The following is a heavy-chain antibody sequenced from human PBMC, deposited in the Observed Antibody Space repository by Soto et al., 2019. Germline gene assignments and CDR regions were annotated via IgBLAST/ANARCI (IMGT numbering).Heavy chain of an antibody. CDR2: IKSKTDGGTT. J-gene: IGHJ6*02. Sequence: PGGSLRLCCAASGFTFSNAWMNWVRQAPGKGLEWVGRIKSKTDGGTTDYAAPVKGRFTISRDDSKNTLYLQMNSLKTEDTAVYYFTTITYYDFWSGPNYYHYGMAVWGQGTTVTVSS. CDR3: TTITYYDFWSGPNYYHYGMAV. V-gene: IGHV3-15*07. CDR1: GFTFSNAW. D-gene: IGHD3-3*01.